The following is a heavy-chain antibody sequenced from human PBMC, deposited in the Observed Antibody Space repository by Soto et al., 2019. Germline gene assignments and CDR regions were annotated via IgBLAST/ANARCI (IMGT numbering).Heavy chain of an antibody. V-gene: IGHV1-24*01. D-gene: IGHD2-8*01. CDR3: ATDHIVLMVYAGPFDD. CDR1: GYTLTELS. CDR2: FDPEDGET. J-gene: IGHJ4*02. Sequence: SVKVSCKVSGYTLTELSMHWVRQAPGKGLEWMGGFDPEDGETIYAQKFQGRVTMTEDTSTDTAYMELSSLRSEDTAVYYCATDHIVLMVYAGPFDDGGQGTLVTVSS.